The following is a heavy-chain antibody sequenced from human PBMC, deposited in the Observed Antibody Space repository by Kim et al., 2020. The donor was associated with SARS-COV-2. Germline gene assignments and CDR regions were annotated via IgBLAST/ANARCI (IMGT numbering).Heavy chain of an antibody. Sequence: PKMRVTISVDTSKNQFSLKLSSVTAADTAVYYCARGLLTMVRGVSNWFDPWGQGTLVTVSS. J-gene: IGHJ5*02. D-gene: IGHD3-10*01. V-gene: IGHV4-30-2*04. CDR3: ARGLLTMVRGVSNWFDP.